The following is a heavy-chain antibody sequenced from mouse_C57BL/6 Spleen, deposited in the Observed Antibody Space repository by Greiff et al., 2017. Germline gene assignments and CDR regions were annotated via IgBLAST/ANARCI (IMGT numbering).Heavy chain of an antibody. CDR3: TRVSWDDAMDY. V-gene: IGHV5-9-1*02. CDR1: GFTFSSYA. J-gene: IGHJ4*01. D-gene: IGHD4-1*01. CDR2: ISSGGDYI. Sequence: VKLMESGEGLVKPGGSLKLSCAASGFTFSSYAMSWVRQTPEKRLEWVAYISSGGDYIYYADTVKGRFTISRDNARNTLYLQMSSLKSEDTAMYYCTRVSWDDAMDYWGQGTSVTVSS.